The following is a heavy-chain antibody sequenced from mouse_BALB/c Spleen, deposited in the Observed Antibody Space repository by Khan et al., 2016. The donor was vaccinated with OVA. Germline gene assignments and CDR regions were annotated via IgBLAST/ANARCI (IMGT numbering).Heavy chain of an antibody. Sequence: QVQLQQSGPGLVAPSQSLSITCTVSGFSLTSYGIHWVSQPPGKGLEWLGVIWAGGSTNYNSALMYRLSISTDNSKSQVFLEMNHLQTDDKAIYYCAREGYWPPFDYWGQGTTLTVSS. D-gene: IGHD3-2*02. J-gene: IGHJ2*01. CDR3: AREGYWPPFDY. CDR1: GFSLTSYG. V-gene: IGHV2-9*02. CDR2: IWAGGST.